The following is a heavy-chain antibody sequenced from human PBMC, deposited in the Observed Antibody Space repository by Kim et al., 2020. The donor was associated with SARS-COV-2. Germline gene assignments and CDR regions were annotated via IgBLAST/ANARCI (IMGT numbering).Heavy chain of an antibody. CDR1: GFTFSSYG. CDR2: IWYDGSNK. V-gene: IGHV3-33*06. D-gene: IGHD2-15*01. CDR3: AKDSLDCSGGSCYSKDLDY. J-gene: IGHJ4*02. Sequence: GSLRLSCAASGFTFSSYGMHWVRQAPGKGLEWVAVIWYDGSNKYYADSVKGRFTISRDNSKNTLYLQMNSLRAEDTAVYYCAKDSLDCSGGSCYSKDLDYWGQGTLVTVSS.